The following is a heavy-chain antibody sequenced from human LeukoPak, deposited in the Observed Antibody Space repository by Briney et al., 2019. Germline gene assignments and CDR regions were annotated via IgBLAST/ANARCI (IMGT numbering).Heavy chain of an antibody. CDR3: ARGHYTYYDFG. Sequence: PSETLSLTCAVYGGSFSGYYWSWIRQPPGKGLEWIGEINHSGSTNYNPSLKSRVIISVDTSKNQFSLKLSSVTAADTAVYYCARGHYTYYDFGWGQGTLVTVSS. CDR1: GGSFSGYY. CDR2: INHSGST. J-gene: IGHJ4*02. V-gene: IGHV4-34*01. D-gene: IGHD3-3*01.